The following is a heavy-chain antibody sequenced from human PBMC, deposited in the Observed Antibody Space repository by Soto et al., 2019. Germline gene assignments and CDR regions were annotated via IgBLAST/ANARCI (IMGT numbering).Heavy chain of an antibody. CDR1: GYTFTSYD. Sequence: QVQLVQSGAEVKKPGASVKVSCKASGYTFTSYDINWVRQATGQGLEWMGWMNPNSGNTGYAQKFQGRVTMTRNTSMSTAYMELSSLRSEDTAVYYCARAHRRGGSSWFPFAYWGQGTLVTVSS. V-gene: IGHV1-8*01. D-gene: IGHD6-13*01. J-gene: IGHJ4*02. CDR3: ARAHRRGGSSWFPFAY. CDR2: MNPNSGNT.